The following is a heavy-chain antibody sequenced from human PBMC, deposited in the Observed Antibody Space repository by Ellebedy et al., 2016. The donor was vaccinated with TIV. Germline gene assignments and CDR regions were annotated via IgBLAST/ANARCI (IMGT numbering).Heavy chain of an antibody. V-gene: IGHV1-2*02. CDR1: GYIFTAYY. CDR3: ATTTVVHHTAFEL. D-gene: IGHD4-23*01. Sequence: AASVKVSCKPSGYIFTAYYIHWVRQAPGQGLEWMGWINPNSGATNYAQNFQGRVTMTRSTSIRTAYMDLSRLTSDDTAVYYSATTTVVHHTAFELWGQGTAVTVSS. CDR2: INPNSGAT. J-gene: IGHJ3*01.